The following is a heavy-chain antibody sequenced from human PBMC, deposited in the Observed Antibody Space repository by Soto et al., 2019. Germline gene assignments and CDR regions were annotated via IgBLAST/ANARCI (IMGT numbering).Heavy chain of an antibody. CDR1: GGSFSGYY. V-gene: IGHV4-34*01. D-gene: IGHD2-21*02. J-gene: IGHJ5*02. CDR3: ARDMSGCSSSDCYLSGWFDP. Sequence: SETLSLTCAVYGGSFSGYYWSWIRQPPGKGLEWIGEINHSGSTHYNPSLKSRVTISVDRSKNHFSLQLTSLTAADTAVYYCARDMSGCSSSDCYLSGWFDPWGPGTLVTVSS. CDR2: INHSGST.